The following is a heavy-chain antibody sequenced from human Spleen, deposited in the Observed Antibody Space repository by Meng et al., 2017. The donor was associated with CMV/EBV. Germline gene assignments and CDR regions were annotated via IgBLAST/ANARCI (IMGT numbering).Heavy chain of an antibody. CDR2: INHSGST. CDR1: GGYFSGYY. V-gene: IGHV4-34*01. D-gene: IGHD3-3*01. J-gene: IGHJ4*02. Sequence: GGYFSGYYWSWIRQPPGKGLEWIGEINHSGSTNYNPSLKSRVTISVDTSKNQFPLKLSSVTAADTAVYYCARGRWDGFWSGYFPFDYWGQGTLVTVSS. CDR3: ARGRWDGFWSGYFPFDY.